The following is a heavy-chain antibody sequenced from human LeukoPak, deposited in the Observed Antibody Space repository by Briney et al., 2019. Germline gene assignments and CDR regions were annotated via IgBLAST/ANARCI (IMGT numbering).Heavy chain of an antibody. CDR1: GGSITYYY. J-gene: IGHJ3*02. V-gene: IGHV4-4*07. CDR2: IQTSGKT. D-gene: IGHD2-2*01. Sequence: SETLSLTCSVSGGSITYYYWSWIRQPAGKGLEWIGRIQTSGKTNYNPSLKSRVTMSVDTSKNQFSLKLSSVTAADTAVYYCASRYCSSTSCYRYAFDIWGQGTMVTVSS. CDR3: ASRYCSSTSCYRYAFDI.